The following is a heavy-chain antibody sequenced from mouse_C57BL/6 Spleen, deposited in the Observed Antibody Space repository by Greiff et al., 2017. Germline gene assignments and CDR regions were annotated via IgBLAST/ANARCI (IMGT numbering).Heavy chain of an antibody. CDR3: ARNDYDGAWFAY. Sequence: QVQLQQPGAELVKPGASVKMSCKASGYTFTSYWITWVKQRPGQGLEWIGDIYTGSGSTKYNEKFKSKGTLTVDTSSSTAYMQLSSLTSEDSAVYYCARNDYDGAWFAYWGQGTLVTVSA. CDR1: GYTFTSYW. CDR2: IYTGSGST. J-gene: IGHJ3*01. D-gene: IGHD2-4*01. V-gene: IGHV1-55*01.